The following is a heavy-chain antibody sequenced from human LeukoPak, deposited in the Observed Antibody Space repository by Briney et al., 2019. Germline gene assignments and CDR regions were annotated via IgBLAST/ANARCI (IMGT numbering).Heavy chain of an antibody. D-gene: IGHD2-15*01. Sequence: GRSLRLSCAASGFTFSSYGMHWVRQAPGKGLEWVAVISYDGSNKYYADSVKGRFTISRDNSKNTLYLQMDSLRAEDTAVYYCAKAQPRKGYCSGGSCYDFDYWGQGTLVTVSS. CDR2: ISYDGSNK. CDR3: AKAQPRKGYCSGGSCYDFDY. J-gene: IGHJ4*02. CDR1: GFTFSSYG. V-gene: IGHV3-30*18.